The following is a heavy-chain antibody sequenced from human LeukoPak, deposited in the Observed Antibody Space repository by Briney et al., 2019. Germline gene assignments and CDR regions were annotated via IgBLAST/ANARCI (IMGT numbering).Heavy chain of an antibody. CDR3: GRGFALVPAGIPDY. CDR1: GFTFSNYW. V-gene: IGHV3-74*01. J-gene: IGHJ4*02. Sequence: GGSLRLSCAASGFTFSNYWMHWVRQAPGEGLVGVSRISSDGSSTTYTDSVKGRFTISRDNAKNTLYLQMSSLRDEETAIYYCGRGFALVPAGIPDYWGQGILVTVSS. CDR2: ISSDGSST. D-gene: IGHD2-2*02.